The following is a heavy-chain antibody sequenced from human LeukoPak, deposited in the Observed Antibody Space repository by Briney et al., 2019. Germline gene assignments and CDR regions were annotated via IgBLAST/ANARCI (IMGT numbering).Heavy chain of an antibody. CDR1: GGSFSGYY. Sequence: PSETLSLTCAVYGGSFSGYYWSWIRQPPGKGLEWIGEINHSGSTNYNPSLKSRVTISVDTSKNQFSLKLSSVTAADTPVYYCAKLWNYGSGSYYKYWFDPWGQGTLVTVSS. J-gene: IGHJ5*02. CDR3: AKLWNYGSGSYYKYWFDP. D-gene: IGHD3-10*01. V-gene: IGHV4-34*01. CDR2: INHSGST.